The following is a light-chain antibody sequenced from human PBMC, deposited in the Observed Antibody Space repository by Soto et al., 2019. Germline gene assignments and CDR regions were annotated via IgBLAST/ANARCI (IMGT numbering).Light chain of an antibody. CDR2: DAS. V-gene: IGKV1-5*01. J-gene: IGKJ1*01. CDR1: QSISSS. Sequence: DIEMTQSPSTLSASVGDRVTITCRASQSISSSLAWYQQRPGKAPKVLIYDASSFQSGVPSRFSGSGSGTEFTLTISSLQPEDFGTYYCKEYDGLSRSFGQGTKVEIK. CDR3: KEYDGLSRS.